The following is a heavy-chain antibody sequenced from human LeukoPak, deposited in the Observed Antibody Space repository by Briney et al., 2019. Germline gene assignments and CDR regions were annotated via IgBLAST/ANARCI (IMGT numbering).Heavy chain of an antibody. J-gene: IGHJ2*01. CDR1: GYTFSSYH. CDR2: INPSFNPGPEIT. CDR3: ARFPTVIYDFWSGDWYFDL. Sequence: GASVKVSCKASGYTFSSYHIHWVRQAPGQGLEWMGKINPSFNPGPEITTYAQKFQGRVTMTRDTSTNTVYMELSSLRSEDTAVYYCARFPTVIYDFWSGDWYFDLWGRGTLVTVSS. V-gene: IGHV1-46*01. D-gene: IGHD3-3*01.